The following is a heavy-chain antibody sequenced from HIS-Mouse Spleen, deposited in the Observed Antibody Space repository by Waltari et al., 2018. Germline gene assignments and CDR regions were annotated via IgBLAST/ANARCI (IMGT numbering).Heavy chain of an antibody. Sequence: EVQLLESGGGLVQPGGSLRLSCAASGFTFSSYAMSWVRQAPGKGMEWVLAISVSGGSKYYADSVKGRFTISRGNSKNTLYLQMNSLRAEDTAVYYCAKESLRFLAYGGQGTLVTVSS. J-gene: IGHJ4*02. CDR3: AKESLRFLAY. CDR1: GFTFSSYA. CDR2: ISVSGGSK. V-gene: IGHV3-23*01. D-gene: IGHD3-3*01.